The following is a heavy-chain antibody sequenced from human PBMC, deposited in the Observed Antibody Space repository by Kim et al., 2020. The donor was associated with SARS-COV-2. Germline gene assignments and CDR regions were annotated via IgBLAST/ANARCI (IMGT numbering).Heavy chain of an antibody. CDR2: ISYDGSNK. CDR3: EKDRAYDILTGYYYYYGMDV. V-gene: IGHV3-30*18. J-gene: IGHJ6*02. Sequence: GGSLRLSCAASGFTFSSYGMHWVRQAPGKGLEWVAVISYDGSNKYYADSVKGRFTISRDNSKNTLCLQMNSLRAEDTAVYYCEKDRAYDILTGYYYYYGMDVWGQGTTVTVSS. CDR1: GFTFSSYG. D-gene: IGHD3-9*01.